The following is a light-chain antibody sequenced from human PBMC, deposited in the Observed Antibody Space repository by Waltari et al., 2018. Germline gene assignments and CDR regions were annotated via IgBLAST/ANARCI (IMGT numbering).Light chain of an antibody. J-gene: IGKJ4*01. CDR1: QSVSSSY. CDR2: GAS. V-gene: IGKV3-20*01. Sequence: EIVLTQSPGTLSLSPGERATLSCRASQSVSSSYLAWYQQEPGQAPRLLSYGASSRATGIPDRFSGSGTGTDFNLTISRLEPEDFAVYYCQQYGSSPLTFGGGTKVEIK. CDR3: QQYGSSPLT.